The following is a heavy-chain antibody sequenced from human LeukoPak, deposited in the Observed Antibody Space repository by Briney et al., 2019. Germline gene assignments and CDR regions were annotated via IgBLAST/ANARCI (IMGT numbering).Heavy chain of an antibody. CDR1: GFSFSIYW. Sequence: PGGSLRLSCAASGFSFSIYWMHWVRQAPGKGLAWVSRVSSDGSSTSYAGSVKGRFTISRDNARNTLFLQMNSLRAEDTAVYYRATLAAADTDYWGQGTLVTVSS. CDR2: VSSDGSST. D-gene: IGHD6-13*01. V-gene: IGHV3-74*01. J-gene: IGHJ4*02. CDR3: ATLAAADTDY.